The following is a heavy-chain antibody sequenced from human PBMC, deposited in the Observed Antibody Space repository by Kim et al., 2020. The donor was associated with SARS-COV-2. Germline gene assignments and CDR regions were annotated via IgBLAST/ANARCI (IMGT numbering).Heavy chain of an antibody. CDR1: GFTFSSYG. CDR3: ARAPELWGVWFVA. V-gene: IGHV3-23*01. Sequence: GGSLRLSCAASGFTFSSYGMNWVRQAPGKGLEWVSAISGSGGRIYYVDSVKGRFTISRDNAKNSLYLQMNSLRAEDTAVYYCARAPELWGVWFVASRQVT. J-gene: IGHJ5*02. D-gene: IGHD3-16*01. CDR2: ISGSGGRI.